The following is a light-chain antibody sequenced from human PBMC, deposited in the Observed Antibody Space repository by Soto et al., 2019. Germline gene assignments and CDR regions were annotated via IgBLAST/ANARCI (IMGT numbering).Light chain of an antibody. CDR1: QSITSY. CDR2: DVY. V-gene: IGKV3-11*01. Sequence: EIVLTQSPAPLSLSRGERATLSCRASQSITSYLAWYQQKPGQAPRLLIYDVYNRAPGIPARFSGSGSGTDVTSTISSLEPEDFAFYYLKQRSKCRLFTFGPGAQVD. J-gene: IGKJ3*01. CDR3: KQRSKCRLFT.